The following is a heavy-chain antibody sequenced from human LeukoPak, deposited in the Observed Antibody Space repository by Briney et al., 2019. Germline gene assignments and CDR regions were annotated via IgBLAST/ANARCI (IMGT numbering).Heavy chain of an antibody. CDR3: ARRLTQYDCFDP. CDR2: ISYDGSNK. D-gene: IGHD2-2*01. J-gene: IGHJ5*02. V-gene: IGHV3-30-3*01. Sequence: HPGGSLRLSCAASGFTFSSYAMHWVRQAPGKGLEWVAVISYDGSNKYYADSVKGRFTISRDNSKNTLYLQMNSLRAEDTAVYYCARRLTQYDCFDPWGQGILVTVSS. CDR1: GFTFSSYA.